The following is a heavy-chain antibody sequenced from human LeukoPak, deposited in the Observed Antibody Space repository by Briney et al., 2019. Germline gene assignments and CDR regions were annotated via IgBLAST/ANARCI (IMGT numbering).Heavy chain of an antibody. V-gene: IGHV1-18*01. Sequence: ASVKVSCKASGYTFTSYDINWVRQAPGQGLEWMGWISAYNGNTNYAQKLQGRVTMTTDTSTSTAYMELRSLRSDDTAVYYCARVPYDFWSGLLHYFDYWGQGTLVTVSS. CDR1: GYTFTSYD. CDR3: ARVPYDFWSGLLHYFDY. D-gene: IGHD3-3*01. CDR2: ISAYNGNT. J-gene: IGHJ4*02.